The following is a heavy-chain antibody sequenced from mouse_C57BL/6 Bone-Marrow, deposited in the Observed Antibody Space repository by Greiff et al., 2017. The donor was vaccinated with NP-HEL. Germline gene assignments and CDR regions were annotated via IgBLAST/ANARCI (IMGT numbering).Heavy chain of an antibody. Sequence: EVQLQQSGPELVKPGASVKISCKASGYTFTDYYMNWVKQSHGKRLEWLGDINTNHGGTSYNQKFKGKATLTVDKSSSTAYMELRSLTSEDSAVYYCARRGVITTVVATQGDYWGQGTSVTVSS. CDR1: GYTFTDYY. V-gene: IGHV1-26*01. J-gene: IGHJ4*01. D-gene: IGHD1-1*01. CDR2: INTNHGGT. CDR3: ARRGVITTVVATQGDY.